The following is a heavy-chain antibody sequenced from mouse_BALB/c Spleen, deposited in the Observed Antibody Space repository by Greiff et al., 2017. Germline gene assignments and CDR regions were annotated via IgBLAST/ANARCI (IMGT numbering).Heavy chain of an antibody. J-gene: IGHJ3*01. CDR1: GDSITSGY. V-gene: IGHV3-8*02. CDR2: ISYSGST. Sequence: EVMLVESGPSLVKPSQTLSLTCSVTGDSITSGYWNWIRKFPGNKLEYMGYISYSGSTYYNPSLKSRISITRDTSKNQYYLQLNSVTTEDTATYYCARYDYGSSWFAYWGQGTLVTVSA. D-gene: IGHD1-1*01. CDR3: ARYDYGSSWFAY.